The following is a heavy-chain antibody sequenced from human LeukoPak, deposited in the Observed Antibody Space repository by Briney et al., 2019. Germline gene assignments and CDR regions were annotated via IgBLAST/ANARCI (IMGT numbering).Heavy chain of an antibody. CDR2: LDPEDGET. J-gene: IGHJ4*02. D-gene: IGHD3-10*01. Sequence: ASVKVSCKVSGYTLTELSMHWVRQAPGKGLEWMGGLDPEDGETIYAQKFQGRVTMTEDTSTDTAYMELSSLRSEDTAVYYCATGAHYGSGSNFDYWGQGTLVTVSS. V-gene: IGHV1-24*01. CDR3: ATGAHYGSGSNFDY. CDR1: GYTLTELS.